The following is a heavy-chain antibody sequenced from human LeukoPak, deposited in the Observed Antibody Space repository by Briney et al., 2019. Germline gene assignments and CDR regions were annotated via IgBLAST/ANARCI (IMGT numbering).Heavy chain of an antibody. CDR2: IGSSGSTV. J-gene: IGHJ6*03. Sequence: PGGSLRLSCAAPGFTFSSYWISSVRQAPRKGLEKVSYIGSSGSTVYYADCVKGRFTISRDNAKNSLFLQMSSLRVDDTAIYYCARAGEMRYMDVWGKGTAVIVSS. CDR1: GFTFSSYW. V-gene: IGHV3-48*04. CDR3: ARAGEMRYMDV. D-gene: IGHD5-24*01.